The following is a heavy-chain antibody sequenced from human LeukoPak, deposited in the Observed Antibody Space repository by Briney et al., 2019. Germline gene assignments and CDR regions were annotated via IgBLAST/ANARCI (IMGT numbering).Heavy chain of an antibody. D-gene: IGHD1-1*01. Sequence: PGGSLSLSCAASGFTFSTYSMNWVRQAPGKGLEWVSCISTRSTYIYYADSVKGRFTISRDNAKNSLYLQMNSLRAEDTAVYYCARGGLIQRHAFDIWGQGTMVTVSS. CDR3: ARGGLIQRHAFDI. V-gene: IGHV3-21*01. J-gene: IGHJ3*02. CDR1: GFTFSTYS. CDR2: ISTRSTYI.